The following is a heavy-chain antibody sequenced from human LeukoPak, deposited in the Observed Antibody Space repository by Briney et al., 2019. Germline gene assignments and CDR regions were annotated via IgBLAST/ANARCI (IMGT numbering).Heavy chain of an antibody. Sequence: ASVKVSCKVSGYTLTELSMHWVRQAPGKGLEWMGGFDPEDGETIYAQKFQGRVTMTEDTSTDTAYMELSSLRSEDTAVYYCAREVLTYYYDSSGLGFDYWGQGTLVTVSS. CDR1: GYTLTELS. D-gene: IGHD3-22*01. J-gene: IGHJ4*02. CDR3: AREVLTYYYDSSGLGFDY. V-gene: IGHV1-24*01. CDR2: FDPEDGET.